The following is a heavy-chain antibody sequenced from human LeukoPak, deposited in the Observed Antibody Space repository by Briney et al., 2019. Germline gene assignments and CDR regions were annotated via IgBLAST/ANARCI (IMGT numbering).Heavy chain of an antibody. V-gene: IGHV3-48*03. D-gene: IGHD3-22*01. Sequence: GGSLRLSCAASGFDFGAYEMNWVRQAPGKGPEWVAYFAGSDTTKYYADSVRGHFTISRDNAKKSLYLQMNSLRAEDTVLYYCTTLGYHLDSWGQGTLVTVSS. CDR2: FAGSDTTK. J-gene: IGHJ4*02. CDR3: TTLGYHLDS. CDR1: GFDFGAYE.